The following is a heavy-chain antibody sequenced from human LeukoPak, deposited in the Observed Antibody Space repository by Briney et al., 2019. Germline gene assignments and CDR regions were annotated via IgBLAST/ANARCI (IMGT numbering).Heavy chain of an antibody. CDR3: ARDVKRRYCSGGSCYFYYYLDV. J-gene: IGHJ6*03. Sequence: PSETLSLTCTVSGGSISSHYWSWIRQPPGKGLEWVGYIYYSGSTNYNPSFKRRVTISVDTSKNQFSLKLSSVTAADTAVYYCARDVKRRYCSGGSCYFYYYLDVWGKGTTVTVSS. CDR1: GGSISSHY. CDR2: IYYSGST. D-gene: IGHD2-15*01. V-gene: IGHV4-59*11.